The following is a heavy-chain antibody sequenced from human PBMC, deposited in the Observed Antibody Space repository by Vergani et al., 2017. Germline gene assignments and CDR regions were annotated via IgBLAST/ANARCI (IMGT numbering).Heavy chain of an antibody. J-gene: IGHJ3*02. CDR1: GYTFTGYY. CDR3: ARGRVRWELLGNAFDI. V-gene: IGHV1-2*02. CDR2: IKPNSGGT. Sequence: QVQLVQSGAEVKKPGASVKVSCKASGYTFTGYYMHWVRQAPGQGLEWMGWIKPNSGGTNYAQKFQGRVTMTRDTSISTAYMELSRLRSDDTAVYYCARGRVRWELLGNAFDIWGQGTMVTVSS. D-gene: IGHD1-26*01.